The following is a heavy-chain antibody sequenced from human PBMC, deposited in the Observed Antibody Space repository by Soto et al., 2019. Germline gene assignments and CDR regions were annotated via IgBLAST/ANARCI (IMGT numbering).Heavy chain of an antibody. D-gene: IGHD3-10*01. Sequence: LRLSCAASGFTFSSYAMSWVRQAPGKGLEWVSAISGSGGSTYYADSVKGRFTISRDNSKNTLYLQMNSLRAEDTAVYYCAKTNLWFGESLDYWGQGTLVTVSS. CDR3: AKTNLWFGESLDY. CDR1: GFTFSSYA. J-gene: IGHJ4*02. CDR2: ISGSGGST. V-gene: IGHV3-23*01.